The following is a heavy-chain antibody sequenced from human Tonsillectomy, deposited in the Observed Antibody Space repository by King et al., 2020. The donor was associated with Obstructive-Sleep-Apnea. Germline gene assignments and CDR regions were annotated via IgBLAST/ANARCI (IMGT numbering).Heavy chain of an antibody. CDR1: GGSISSYY. J-gene: IGHJ4*02. CDR3: ARRAADCTNGVCFLDY. D-gene: IGHD2-8*01. Sequence: QLQESGPGLVKPSETLSLTCTVSGGSISSYYWSWIRQPPGKGLEWIGYIYYSGSTNYNPSLKSRVTISVDTSKNQFSLKLSSVTGADTAVYYCARRAADCTNGVCFLDYWGQGTLVTVSS. V-gene: IGHV4-59*08. CDR2: IYYSGST.